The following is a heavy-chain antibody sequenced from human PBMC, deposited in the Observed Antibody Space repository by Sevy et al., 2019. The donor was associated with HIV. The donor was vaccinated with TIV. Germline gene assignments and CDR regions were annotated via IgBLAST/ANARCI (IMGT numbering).Heavy chain of an antibody. V-gene: IGHV3-49*03. CDR3: TRWKAAQSIFDY. J-gene: IGHJ4*02. CDR2: LKSDVYGGTV. CDR1: GFTFGDYC. D-gene: IGHD6-13*01. Sequence: SLRLSCTASGFTFGDYCMSWFRQAPGKGLEWVAFLKSDVYGGTVDHAASVRGRFVISRDDSKTIAYLQMNDLKTEDTGVYYCTRWKAAQSIFDYWGQRALVTVSS.